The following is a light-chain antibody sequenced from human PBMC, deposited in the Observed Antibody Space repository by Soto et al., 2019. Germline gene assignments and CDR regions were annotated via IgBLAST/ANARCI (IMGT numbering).Light chain of an antibody. CDR1: HDIADY. CDR2: DAS. CDR3: QQYDNLPLT. V-gene: IGKV1-33*01. Sequence: DIQMTQSPASLSASIGDRVSITCQATHDIADYLNWYQQKPGKVPKLLMYDASTLEAGVPSRFSGSGSGTNFTSTITSLQVEDFATYYCQQYDNLPLTFGGGTKVDIK. J-gene: IGKJ4*01.